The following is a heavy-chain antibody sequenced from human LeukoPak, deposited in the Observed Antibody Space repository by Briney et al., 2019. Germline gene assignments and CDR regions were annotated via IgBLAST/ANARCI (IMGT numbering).Heavy chain of an antibody. CDR2: IYYSGST. CDR3: ARSLIVVYAFDI. CDR1: GGSISSYY. Sequence: SETLSLTCTVSGGSISSYYWSWIRQPPGKGLEWIGYIYYSGSTNYNPSLKSRVTISVDTSKNQFSLKLSSVTAADTAVYYCARSLIVVYAFDIWGQGTMVTVS. J-gene: IGHJ3*02. D-gene: IGHD2-2*01. V-gene: IGHV4-59*01.